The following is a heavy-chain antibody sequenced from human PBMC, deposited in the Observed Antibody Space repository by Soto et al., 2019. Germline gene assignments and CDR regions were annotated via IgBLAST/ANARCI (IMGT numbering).Heavy chain of an antibody. D-gene: IGHD3-10*01. J-gene: IGHJ4*02. CDR2: ISGSGGST. CDR1: GFTFSSYA. CDR3: AKLYGSGSYLWFGVFDY. V-gene: IGHV3-23*01. Sequence: EVQLLESGGGLVQPGGSLRLSCAASGFTFSSYAMSWVRQAPGKGLEWVSAISGSGGSTYYADSVKGRFTISRDNSKNTLYLKMNSLRAEDTAVYYCAKLYGSGSYLWFGVFDYWGQGTLVTVSS.